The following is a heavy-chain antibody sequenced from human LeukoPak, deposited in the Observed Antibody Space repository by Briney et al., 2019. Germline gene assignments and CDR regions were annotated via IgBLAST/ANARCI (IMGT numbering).Heavy chain of an antibody. J-gene: IGHJ4*02. CDR3: AKDVAVAGFYYFDY. Sequence: GRSLRLSCAASRFTFSSYGMHWLRQAPGKGLEWLAVISYDGSNKYYAASVKGRFTISRDNSKNTLYLQMNSLRAEDTAVYYCAKDVAVAGFYYFDYWGQGTLVTVSS. CDR1: RFTFSSYG. V-gene: IGHV3-30*18. CDR2: ISYDGSNK. D-gene: IGHD6-19*01.